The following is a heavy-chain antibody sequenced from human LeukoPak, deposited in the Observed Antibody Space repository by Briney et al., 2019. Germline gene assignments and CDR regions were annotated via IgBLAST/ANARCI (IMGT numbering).Heavy chain of an antibody. CDR3: ARGANYYDSSGYYSPNFDY. Sequence: PSETLSLTCTVSGYSISSGYYWGWIRQPPGKGLEWIGSIYHSGSTYYNPSLKSRVTISVDTSKNQFSLKLSSVTAADTAVYYCARGANYYDSSGYYSPNFDYWGQGTLVTVSS. CDR1: GYSISSGYY. CDR2: IYHSGST. J-gene: IGHJ4*02. V-gene: IGHV4-38-2*02. D-gene: IGHD3-22*01.